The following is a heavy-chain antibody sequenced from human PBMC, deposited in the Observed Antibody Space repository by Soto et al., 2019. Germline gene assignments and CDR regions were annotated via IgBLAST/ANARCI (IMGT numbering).Heavy chain of an antibody. CDR1: GFTFSSYW. V-gene: IGHV3-74*01. CDR2: INSDGSST. D-gene: IGHD3-3*01. Sequence: GGSLRLSCAASGFTFSSYWMHWVRQAPGKGLVWVSRINSDGSSTSYADSVKGRFTISIDNAKNKLYLQMNSLSAEDTAVYYCARGDYDFWSGYYDSTQGWGQGTLVTVSS. J-gene: IGHJ4*02. CDR3: ARGDYDFWSGYYDSTQG.